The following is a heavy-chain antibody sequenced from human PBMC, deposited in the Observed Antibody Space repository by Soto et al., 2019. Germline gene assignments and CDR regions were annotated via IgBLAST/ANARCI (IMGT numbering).Heavy chain of an antibody. CDR1: GGSFSGYY. CDR2: INHSGST. Sequence: SETLSLTCAVYGGSFSGYYWSWIRQPPGKGLEWIGEINHSGSTNYNPSLKSRVTISVDTSKNQFSLKLSSVTAADTAVYYCARGVRLDSYIVVVVAATSAVYFDYWGQGTLVTVSS. CDR3: ARGVRLDSYIVVVVAATSAVYFDY. V-gene: IGHV4-34*01. J-gene: IGHJ4*02. D-gene: IGHD2-15*01.